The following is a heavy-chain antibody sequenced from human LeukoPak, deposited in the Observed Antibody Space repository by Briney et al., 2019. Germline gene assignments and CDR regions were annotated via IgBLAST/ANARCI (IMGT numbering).Heavy chain of an antibody. V-gene: IGHV4-39*01. CDR1: GGSISSSSYY. J-gene: IGHJ4*02. Sequence: SETLSLTCTVSGGSISSSSYYWGWIRQPPGKGLEWIGSIYYSGSTYYNPSLKSRVTISVDTSKNQFSLKLSSVTAADTAVYYYARRALTMVRGVDYFDYWGQGTLVTVSS. CDR3: ARRALTMVRGVDYFDY. D-gene: IGHD3-10*01. CDR2: IYYSGST.